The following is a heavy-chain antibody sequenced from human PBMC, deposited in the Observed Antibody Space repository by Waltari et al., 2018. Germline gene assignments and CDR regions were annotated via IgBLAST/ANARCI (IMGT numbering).Heavy chain of an antibody. CDR1: GYPFTSYA. CDR2: INAGNGNT. D-gene: IGHD6-19*01. J-gene: IGHJ3*02. Sequence: QVQLVQSGAEVKKPGASVKVSCKASGYPFTSYAMHWVRQAPGQRLEWMGWINAGNGNTKYSQKFQGRVTITRDTSASTAYMELSSLRSEDTAVYYCARETGSGWYLGAFDIWGQGTMVTVSS. CDR3: ARETGSGWYLGAFDI. V-gene: IGHV1-3*01.